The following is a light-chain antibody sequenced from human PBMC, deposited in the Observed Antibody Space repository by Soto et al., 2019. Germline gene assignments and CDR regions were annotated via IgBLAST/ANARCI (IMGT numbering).Light chain of an antibody. Sequence: LAPGERVTLSCRASQSVSSSYLTWYQQKPGQAPRLLIYGASTRATSIPARFSGSGSGTDFTLTISSLQPEDFAVYYCQQYGSSPWTFGQGTKVDIK. CDR3: QQYGSSPWT. CDR1: QSVSSSY. V-gene: IGKV3-20*01. J-gene: IGKJ1*01. CDR2: GAS.